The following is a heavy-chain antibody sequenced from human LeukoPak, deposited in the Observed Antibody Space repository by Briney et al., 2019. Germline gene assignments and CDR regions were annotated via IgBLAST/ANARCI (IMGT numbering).Heavy chain of an antibody. Sequence: GGSLRLSCAASRFAFSDYYMSWIRQAPGKGLEWISYISSSGSTIYYADSVKGRFTISRDNAKNSLCLQMNSLRAEDTAVYYCAKEVSVRYDILTGYYNGDDGAYYFDYWGQGTLVTVSS. D-gene: IGHD3-9*01. CDR3: AKEVSVRYDILTGYYNGDDGAYYFDY. CDR2: ISSSGSTI. J-gene: IGHJ4*02. CDR1: RFAFSDYY. V-gene: IGHV3-11*01.